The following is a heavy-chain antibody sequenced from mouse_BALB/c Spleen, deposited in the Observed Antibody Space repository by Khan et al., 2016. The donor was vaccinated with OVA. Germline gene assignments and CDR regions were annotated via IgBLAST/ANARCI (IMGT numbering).Heavy chain of an antibody. D-gene: IGHD1-1*01. CDR1: GYTFTSYW. J-gene: IGHJ2*01. V-gene: IGHV1S81*02. CDR2: TNPTNGRT. CDR3: ARIMKIVATYVDY. Sequence: QVQLQQSGAELVKAGASVKMSCKASGYTFTSYWMHWVKQRLGQGLEWFAETNPTNGRTYYNEKFKSKATLTVDKSSSTAYMLLSGPPFQDSAVFFCARIMKIVATYVDYWGQGTTRTVSS.